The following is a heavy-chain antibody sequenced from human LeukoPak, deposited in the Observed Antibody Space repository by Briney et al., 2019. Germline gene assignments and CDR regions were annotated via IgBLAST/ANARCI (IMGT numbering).Heavy chain of an antibody. J-gene: IGHJ4*02. CDR1: GYTFTSYG. CDR3: ARGYYYDSSGSSTALDY. Sequence: GASVKVSCKASGYTFTSYGISWVRQAPGQGLEWMGWISAYNGTTNYAQKLQGRVTMTTDTSTSTAYMEVRSLRSDDTAVYYCARGYYYDSSGSSTALDYWGQGTLVTVSS. V-gene: IGHV1-18*01. D-gene: IGHD3-22*01. CDR2: ISAYNGTT.